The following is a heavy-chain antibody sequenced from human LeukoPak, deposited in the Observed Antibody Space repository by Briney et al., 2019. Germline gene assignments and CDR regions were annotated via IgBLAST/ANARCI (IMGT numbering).Heavy chain of an antibody. J-gene: IGHJ6*02. Sequence: GGSLRLSCAASGFTFSSYAMSWVRQAPGKGLEWVSAISGSGGSTYYADSVKGRFTISRDNSKSTLYLQMDSLGAGDSAVYYCVSLDGVYYYHMDVWGQGTTVIVSS. V-gene: IGHV3-23*01. D-gene: IGHD3/OR15-3a*01. CDR1: GFTFSSYA. CDR2: ISGSGGST. CDR3: VSLDGVYYYHMDV.